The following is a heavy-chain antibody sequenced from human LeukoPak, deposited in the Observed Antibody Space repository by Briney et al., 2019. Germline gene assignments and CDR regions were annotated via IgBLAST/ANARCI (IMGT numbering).Heavy chain of an antibody. V-gene: IGHV4-39*01. CDR3: AKSYCSGGSCYSKLFDY. D-gene: IGHD2-15*01. CDR1: GGSISNSSYY. Sequence: SETLSLTCTVSGGSISNSSYYWGWIRQPPGKGLEWIGSIYYSGSTYYNPSLKSRVTISVDTSKNQFSLKLSSVTAADTAVYYCAKSYCSGGSCYSKLFDYWGQGTLVTVSS. J-gene: IGHJ4*02. CDR2: IYYSGST.